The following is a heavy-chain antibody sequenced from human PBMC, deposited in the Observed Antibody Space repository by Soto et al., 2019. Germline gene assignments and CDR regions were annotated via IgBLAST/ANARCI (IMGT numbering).Heavy chain of an antibody. CDR1: GGSISSYY. CDR2: IYYSGST. J-gene: IGHJ6*02. CDR3: ARDIAVAGSDYYGMDV. Sequence: SETLSLTCTVSGGSISSYYWSRIRQPPGKGLEWIGYIYYSGSTNYNPSLKSRVTISVDTSKNQFSLKLSSVTAADTAVYYCARDIAVAGSDYYGMDVWGQGTTVTVSS. V-gene: IGHV4-59*01. D-gene: IGHD6-19*01.